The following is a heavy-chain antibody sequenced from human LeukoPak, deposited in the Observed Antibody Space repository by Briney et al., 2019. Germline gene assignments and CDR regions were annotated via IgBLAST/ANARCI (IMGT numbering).Heavy chain of an antibody. CDR2: ISSSSSYI. D-gene: IGHD4-23*01. CDR3: TRESGNSVFGVSLS. CDR1: GFTFRSYG. Sequence: GGSLRLSCAASGFTFRSYGMNWVRQAPGKGLEWVSSISSSSSYIYYADSVKGRFTISRDNSKNTLYLQMNSLRAEDTAVYYCTRESGNSVFGVSLSWGQGTLVTVSS. V-gene: IGHV3-21*01. J-gene: IGHJ5*02.